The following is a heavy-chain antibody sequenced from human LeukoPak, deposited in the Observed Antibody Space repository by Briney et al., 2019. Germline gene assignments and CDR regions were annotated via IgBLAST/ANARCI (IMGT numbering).Heavy chain of an antibody. CDR3: ARCYDSPRWFDP. CDR1: GGSISSSSYY. D-gene: IGHD3-3*01. CDR2: VDTSGST. J-gene: IGHJ5*02. Sequence: PSETLSLTCTVSGGSISSSSYYWGWTRQPPGKGLEWIASVDTSGSTYYYPSLKSRVTISVSTSNNQFSLQLSSVTAADTAVYYCARCYDSPRWFDPWGWGTLVPVSS. V-gene: IGHV4-39*01.